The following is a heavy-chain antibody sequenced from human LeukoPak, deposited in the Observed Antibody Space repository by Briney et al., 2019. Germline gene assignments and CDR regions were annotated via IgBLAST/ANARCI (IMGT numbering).Heavy chain of an antibody. Sequence: PSETLSLTCAVYGGSFSSHYWSWIRHPPGKGLEWIGYIYYSGSTNYNPSLKSRVTISVDASKNQFSLKLSSVTAADTAVYYCARDWFGFGEFESPYDAFDIWGQGTMVTVSS. J-gene: IGHJ3*02. D-gene: IGHD3-10*01. V-gene: IGHV4-59*11. CDR2: IYYSGST. CDR1: GGSFSSHY. CDR3: ARDWFGFGEFESPYDAFDI.